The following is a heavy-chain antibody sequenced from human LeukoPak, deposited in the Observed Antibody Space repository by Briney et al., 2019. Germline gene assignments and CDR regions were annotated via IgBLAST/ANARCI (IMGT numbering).Heavy chain of an antibody. V-gene: IGHV3-23*01. Sequence: GGSLRLSCAASGFTFYSYAMNWVRQAPGKGLEWVSTFSGSGGSTYYADSVKGRFTISRDNSKNTLYLQMNSLRADDTAVYYCAKDWFSGSYSGYNWFDPWGQGTLVTVSS. J-gene: IGHJ5*02. CDR2: FSGSGGST. CDR1: GFTFYSYA. CDR3: AKDWFSGSYSGYNWFDP. D-gene: IGHD1-26*01.